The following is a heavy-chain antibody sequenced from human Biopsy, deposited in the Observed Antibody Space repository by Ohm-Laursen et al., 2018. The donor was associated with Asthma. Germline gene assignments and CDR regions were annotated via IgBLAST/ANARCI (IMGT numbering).Heavy chain of an antibody. V-gene: IGHV3-53*01. CDR3: ARGDSSNWSHYYFDY. CDR1: GFAVSRDY. Sequence: SLRLSCAASGFAVSRDYMFWVRQAPGKGLEWVSVIYRGGTSQNAESVRDRFTISRDYTKNTLYLQMHSLRAEDTAVYYCARGDSSNWSHYYFDYWGQGTLVTVSS. D-gene: IGHD3-22*01. CDR2: IYRGGTS. J-gene: IGHJ4*02.